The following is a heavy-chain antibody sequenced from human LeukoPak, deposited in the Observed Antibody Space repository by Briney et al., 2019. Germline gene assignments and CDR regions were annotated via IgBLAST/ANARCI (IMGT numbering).Heavy chain of an antibody. CDR3: ASDPYLANFWTGYPHY. V-gene: IGHV3-7*01. D-gene: IGHD3/OR15-3a*01. Sequence: GGSLRLSCAASGLSFSSTLLTWVRQAPGKGLEWLANIKEDGSVKNYVDSVKGRFIISRDNAKNTLFLQMNSLRPEDTALYYCASDPYLANFWTGYPHYWGQGTLVTVSS. CDR2: IKEDGSVK. J-gene: IGHJ4*02. CDR1: GLSFSSTL.